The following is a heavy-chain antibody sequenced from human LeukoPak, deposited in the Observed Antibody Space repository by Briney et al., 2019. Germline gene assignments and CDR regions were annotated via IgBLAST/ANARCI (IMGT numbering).Heavy chain of an antibody. CDR2: ISYDGSNK. J-gene: IGHJ6*04. V-gene: IGHV3-30*18. CDR3: AKARYRSSSGQENYYGMDV. CDR1: GFIFSSYG. Sequence: GGSLRLSCAASGFIFSSYGMHWVRQAPGKGLEWVALISYDGSNKYYADSVRGRFSISRDNSEYTLYLQMNTLRGEDTAVYYCAKARYRSSSGQENYYGMDVWGKGTTVTVSS. D-gene: IGHD6-13*01.